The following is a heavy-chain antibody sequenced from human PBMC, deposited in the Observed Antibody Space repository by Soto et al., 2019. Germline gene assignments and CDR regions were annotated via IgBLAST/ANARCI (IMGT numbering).Heavy chain of an antibody. D-gene: IGHD3-3*01. CDR3: ARFPSYYDFWSGYYWGSDP. Sequence: PSETLSLTCAVSGGSISSSNWWSWVRQPPGKGLEWIGEIYHSGSTNYNPSLKSRVTISVDKSKNQFSLKLSSVTAADTAVYYCARFPSYYDFWSGYYWGSDPWGQGTLVTVSS. V-gene: IGHV4-4*02. CDR1: GGSISSSNW. CDR2: IYHSGST. J-gene: IGHJ5*02.